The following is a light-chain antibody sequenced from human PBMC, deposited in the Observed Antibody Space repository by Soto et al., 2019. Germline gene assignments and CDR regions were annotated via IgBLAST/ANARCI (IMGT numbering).Light chain of an antibody. CDR2: DAS. CDR3: QQRSKWPLT. J-gene: IGKJ4*01. CDR1: ESISSY. Sequence: EIVLTQSPATLSLSPGERATLSCRASESISSYLAWYQQRPDQAPSLLIYDASNRATGIPARFSGSGSGTDFTLTIDNLEPEDFAVYYCQQRSKWPLTFGGGTKVEI. V-gene: IGKV3-11*01.